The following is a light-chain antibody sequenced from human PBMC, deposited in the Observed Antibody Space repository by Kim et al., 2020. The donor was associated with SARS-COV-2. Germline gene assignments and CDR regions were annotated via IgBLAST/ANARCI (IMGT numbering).Light chain of an antibody. J-gene: IGKJ3*01. CDR2: GAY. V-gene: IGKV3-20*01. CDR1: QTVDSNF. CDR3: QHYGNSLFT. Sequence: SPGETAPLSCRASQTVDSNFLAWYQQKPGQAPRLLIYGAYSRAIGIPDRFSGSGSATDFTLTISRLEPEDFAVYYCQHYGNSLFTFGPGTKVDIK.